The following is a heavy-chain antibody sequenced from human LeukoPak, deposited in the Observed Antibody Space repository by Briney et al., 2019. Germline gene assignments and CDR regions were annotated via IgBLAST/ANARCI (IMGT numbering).Heavy chain of an antibody. J-gene: IGHJ5*02. CDR1: GYTFTSYG. V-gene: IGHV1-18*01. CDR2: ISAYNGNT. CDR3: ARDGRPIVGATNWFDP. D-gene: IGHD1-26*01. Sequence: ASVKVSCKASGYTFTSYGISWVRQAPGQGLEWMGWISAYNGNTNYAQKLQGRVTMTTDTSTSTAYMELRSLRSDDTAVYCCARDGRPIVGATNWFDPWGQGTLVTVSS.